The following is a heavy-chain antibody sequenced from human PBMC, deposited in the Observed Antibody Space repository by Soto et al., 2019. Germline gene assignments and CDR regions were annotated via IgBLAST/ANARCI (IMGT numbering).Heavy chain of an antibody. CDR3: ARELPPDP. CDR2: IWSAGLT. CDR1: GFTVSIKY. J-gene: IGHJ5*02. Sequence: GGSLRLSCAASGFTVSIKYMNWVRQAPGKGLEWVSIIWSAGLTYYADSVRGRFTISRDISKNILFLQMNNLRAEDSAIYYCARELPPDPWGQGTLVTVSS. V-gene: IGHV3-53*01. D-gene: IGHD2-15*01.